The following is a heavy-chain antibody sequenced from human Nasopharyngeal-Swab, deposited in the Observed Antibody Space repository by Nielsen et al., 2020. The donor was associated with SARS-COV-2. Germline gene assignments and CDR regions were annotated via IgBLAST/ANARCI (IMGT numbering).Heavy chain of an antibody. CDR3: AKDRRGYSYGPKGYYYYGMDV. J-gene: IGHJ6*02. D-gene: IGHD5-18*01. V-gene: IGHV1-18*01. CDR2: ISTYTGNT. Sequence: SVKVSCKASSYSFTNFGISWVRQAPGQGLEWMGWISTYTGNTNYEQNFQGRVTMTADTSTSTAYMELRSLRSDDTAVYYCAKDRRGYSYGPKGYYYYGMDVWGQGTTVTVSS. CDR1: SYSFTNFG.